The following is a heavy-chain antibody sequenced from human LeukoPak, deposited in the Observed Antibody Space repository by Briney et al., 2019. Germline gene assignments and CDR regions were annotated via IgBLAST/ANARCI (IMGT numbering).Heavy chain of an antibody. V-gene: IGHV6-1*01. D-gene: IGHD4-17*01. J-gene: IGHJ6*02. CDR2: TYYRSKWYN. Sequence: PSQTLSLTCAISGDIVSSNSAAWHWIRQSPSRGLEWLGRTYYRSKWYNDYAVSVKSRITINPDTSKNQFSLQLNSVTPEDTAVYYCARDMTTKWVDYYYGMDVWGQGTTVTVSS. CDR3: ARDMTTKWVDYYYGMDV. CDR1: GDIVSSNSAA.